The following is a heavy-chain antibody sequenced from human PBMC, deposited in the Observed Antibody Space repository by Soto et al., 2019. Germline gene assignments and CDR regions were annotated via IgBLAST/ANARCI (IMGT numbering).Heavy chain of an antibody. CDR2: ISSSSSYI. V-gene: IGHV3-21*01. Sequence: GRPARLSCSASGFTPRRYIMYCLLQAPGKGLEWVSSISSSSSYIYYADSVKGRFTISRDNAKNSLYLQMNSLRAEDTAVYYCARDHDDSTALFQHWGQGTLVPVSS. CDR3: ARDHDDSTALFQH. J-gene: IGHJ1*01. D-gene: IGHD2-21*02. CDR1: GFTPRRYI.